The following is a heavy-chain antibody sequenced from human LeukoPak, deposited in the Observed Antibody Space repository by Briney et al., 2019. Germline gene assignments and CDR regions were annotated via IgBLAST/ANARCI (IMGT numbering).Heavy chain of an antibody. V-gene: IGHV3-53*01. Sequence: GGSLRLSCAASGFTVSSNYMSWVRQAPGKGLEWVSVIYSGGSTYYADSAKGRFTISRDNAKSSLYLQMNSLRAEDTAVYYCANNGASGYWGQGTLVTVSP. D-gene: IGHD4-17*01. CDR3: ANNGASGY. CDR2: IYSGGST. J-gene: IGHJ4*02. CDR1: GFTVSSNY.